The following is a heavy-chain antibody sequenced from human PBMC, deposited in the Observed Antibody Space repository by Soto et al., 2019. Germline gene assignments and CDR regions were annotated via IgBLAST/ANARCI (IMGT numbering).Heavy chain of an antibody. CDR2: MHYGGST. V-gene: IGHV4-39*01. J-gene: IGHJ5*02. CDR1: GVSFRSSDYY. CDR3: ARPGYSSNWYWFDP. Sequence: SETLSLTCTVSGVSFRSSDYYWGWIRQPPNKGLEWIGSMHYGGSTFHNPSLKRRVSISVDTSKNQFSLKLSSVTAADTAVYYCARPGYSSNWYWFDPWGQGTLVTVSS. D-gene: IGHD6-13*01.